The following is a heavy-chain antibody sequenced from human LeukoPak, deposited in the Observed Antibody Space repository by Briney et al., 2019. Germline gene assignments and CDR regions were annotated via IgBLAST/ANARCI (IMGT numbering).Heavy chain of an antibody. CDR3: ARALKGRNWFDP. J-gene: IGHJ5*02. CDR1: GYTFTGYG. CDR2: ISAYNGNT. V-gene: IGHV1-18*01. Sequence: ASVKVSCKASGYTFTGYGISWVRQAPGQGLEWMGWISAYNGNTNYAQKLQGRVTMTTDTSTSTAYMELRSLRSDDTAVYYCARALKGRNWFDPWGQGTLVTVSS. D-gene: IGHD2-8*01.